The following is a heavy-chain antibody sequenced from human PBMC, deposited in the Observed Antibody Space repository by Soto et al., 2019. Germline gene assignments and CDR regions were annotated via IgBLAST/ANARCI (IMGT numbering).Heavy chain of an antibody. J-gene: IGHJ3*02. D-gene: IGHD1-20*01. CDR3: ARPSGITGTTLSAAFAI. CDR2: IWYDGSNK. Sequence: GGSLRLSCAASGFTFSSYGMHWVRQAPGKGLEWVAVIWYDGSNKYYADSVKGRFTISRDNSKNTLYLQMNSLRAEGTAVYYCARPSGITGTTLSAAFAIWGQGTMVTVSS. V-gene: IGHV3-33*01. CDR1: GFTFSSYG.